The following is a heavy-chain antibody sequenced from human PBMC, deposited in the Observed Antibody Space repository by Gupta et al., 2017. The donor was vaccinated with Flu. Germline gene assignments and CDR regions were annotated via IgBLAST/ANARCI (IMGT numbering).Heavy chain of an antibody. V-gene: IGHV4-34*01. CDR3: AREGLGTMVRGVINWFDP. Sequence: QVQLQQWGAGLLKPSETLSLTCAVYGGSFSGYYWSWLRQPPGKGLEWIGEINHSGSTNYNPSLKSRVTISVDTSKNQFSLKLSSVTAADTAVYYCAREGLGTMVRGVINWFDPWGQGTLVTVSS. CDR1: GGSFSGYY. J-gene: IGHJ5*02. CDR2: INHSGST. D-gene: IGHD3-10*01.